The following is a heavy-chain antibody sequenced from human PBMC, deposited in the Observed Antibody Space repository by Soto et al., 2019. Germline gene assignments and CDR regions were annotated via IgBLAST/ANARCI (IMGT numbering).Heavy chain of an antibody. J-gene: IGHJ4*02. V-gene: IGHV3-23*01. CDR2: ISANGQGI. CDR1: GLTFSTYA. Sequence: GGSLRLSCAASGLTFSTYALSWVRQAPGKGLEWVSAISANGQGIYYADSVRGRFTISRDNSKNTIFLHMDSLRAEDTAVYYCAKDRNYPRDQFHYWGQGTLVTVSS. CDR3: AKDRNYPRDQFHY. D-gene: IGHD1-7*01.